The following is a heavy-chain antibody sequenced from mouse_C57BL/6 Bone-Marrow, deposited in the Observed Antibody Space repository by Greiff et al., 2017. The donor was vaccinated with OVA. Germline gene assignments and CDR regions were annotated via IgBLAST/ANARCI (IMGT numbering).Heavy chain of an antibody. CDR2: IDPSDSYT. J-gene: IGHJ3*01. V-gene: IGHV1-69*01. CDR3: ARDDYDGGFAY. D-gene: IGHD2-4*01. Sequence: VKLQQPGAELVMPGASVKLSCKASGYTFTSYWMHWVKQRPGQGLEWIGEIDPSDSYTNYNQKFKGKSTLTVDKSSSTAYMQLSSLTSEDSAVYYCARDDYDGGFAYWGQGTLVTVSA. CDR1: GYTFTSYW.